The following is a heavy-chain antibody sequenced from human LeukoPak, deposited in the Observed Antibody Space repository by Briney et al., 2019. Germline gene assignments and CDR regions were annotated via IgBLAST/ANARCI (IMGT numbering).Heavy chain of an antibody. CDR3: AREDA. CDR1: GFTLSSYA. CDR2: IGGSGDDT. J-gene: IGHJ4*02. Sequence: GGSLRLSCATYGFTLSSYAMSWVRQAPGKGLEWVSAIGGSGDDTYYADSVKGRFTISRDNSRNTVYLEMNSLRAEDTAVYYCAREDAWGQGTLVTVSS. D-gene: IGHD2-8*01. V-gene: IGHV3-23*01.